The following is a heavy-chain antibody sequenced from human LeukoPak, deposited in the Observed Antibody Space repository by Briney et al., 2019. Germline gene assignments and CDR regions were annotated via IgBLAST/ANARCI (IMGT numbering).Heavy chain of an antibody. D-gene: IGHD3-22*01. CDR3: AARSYDSSGHPGYYFDY. V-gene: IGHV4-34*01. Sequence: SETLSLTCAVYGGSFSGYYWSWIRQPPGKGLECIGEINHSGSTNYNPSLKSRVPISVDTSKNQFSLKLSSVTAADTAVYYCAARSYDSSGHPGYYFDYWGQGTLVTVSS. J-gene: IGHJ4*02. CDR1: GGSFSGYY. CDR2: INHSGST.